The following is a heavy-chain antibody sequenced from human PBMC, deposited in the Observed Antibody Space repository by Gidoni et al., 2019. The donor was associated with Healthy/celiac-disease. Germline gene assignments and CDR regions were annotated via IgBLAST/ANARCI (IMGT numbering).Heavy chain of an antibody. D-gene: IGHD2-15*01. CDR2: ISSSSSYI. Sequence: EVQLVESGGGLVKPGGSLRLSCAASGFTFSSYSMNWVRQAPGKGLAWFSSISSSSSYIYYADSVKGRFTISRDNAKNSLYLQMNSLRAEDTAVYYCARDPGFGMDVWGQGTTVTVSS. V-gene: IGHV3-21*01. CDR3: ARDPGFGMDV. CDR1: GFTFSSYS. J-gene: IGHJ6*02.